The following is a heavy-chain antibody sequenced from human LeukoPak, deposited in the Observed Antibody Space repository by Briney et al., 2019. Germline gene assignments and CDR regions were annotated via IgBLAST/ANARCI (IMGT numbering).Heavy chain of an antibody. J-gene: IGHJ6*02. CDR1: GGSISSYY. CDR2: IYTSGST. Sequence: SETLSLTCTVSGGSISSYYWSWIRRPAGKGLEWIGRIYTSGSTNYNPSLKSRVTMSVDTSKNQFSLKLSSVTAADTAVYYCARASNYYGSGSRASYYGMDVWGQGTTVTVSS. V-gene: IGHV4-4*07. D-gene: IGHD3-10*01. CDR3: ARASNYYGSGSRASYYGMDV.